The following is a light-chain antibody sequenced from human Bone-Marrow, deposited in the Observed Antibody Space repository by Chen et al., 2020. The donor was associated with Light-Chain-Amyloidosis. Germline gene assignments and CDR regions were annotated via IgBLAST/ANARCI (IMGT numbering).Light chain of an antibody. CDR3: QSYQGSSQGV. Sequence: NFMLTQPHSVSESPGKTVNNSCTRSSSSIATNYVQWYQQRPGSSPTTVIYEDDQRPSGVPDRFSGSIDRSSNSASLTISGLKTEEEADYYCQSYQGSSQGVFGGGTKLTVL. CDR1: SSSIATNY. CDR2: EDD. J-gene: IGLJ3*02. V-gene: IGLV6-57*01.